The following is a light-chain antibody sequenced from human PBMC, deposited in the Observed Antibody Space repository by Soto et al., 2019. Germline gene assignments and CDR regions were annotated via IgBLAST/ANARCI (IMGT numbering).Light chain of an antibody. J-gene: IGKJ5*01. CDR3: QQYNKWPIT. CDR1: QSVSNN. Sequence: EILTTQSPATLSVSPGERSTLSCRASQSVSNNLAWYQQRPGQAPRLLIYGASTRATGVPASFSGSGSGTEFTLTITSLQSEDFGVYYCQQYNKWPITFGQGTRLEIK. CDR2: GAS. V-gene: IGKV3-15*01.